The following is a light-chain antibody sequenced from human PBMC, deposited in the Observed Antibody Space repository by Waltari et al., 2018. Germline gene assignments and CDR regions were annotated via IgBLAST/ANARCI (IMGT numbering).Light chain of an antibody. Sequence: EIVLTQSPGTLSLSPGERATLSCRASQSVSSSYLAWYQQKPGQAPRLLIFDASNRAIGIPDRFSGSGSGTDFTLTISRLEPEDFAVYFCQQYSYSPNTFGQGTKLEI. V-gene: IGKV3-20*01. CDR3: QQYSYSPNT. CDR2: DAS. J-gene: IGKJ2*01. CDR1: QSVSSSY.